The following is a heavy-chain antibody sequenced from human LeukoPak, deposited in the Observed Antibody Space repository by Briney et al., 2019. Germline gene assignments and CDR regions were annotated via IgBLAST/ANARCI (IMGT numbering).Heavy chain of an antibody. CDR1: GYSFTNYW. CDR2: IYPGDSAT. J-gene: IGHJ4*02. D-gene: IGHD6-19*01. V-gene: IGHV5-51*01. CDR3: ASSRSGWLFDY. Sequence: RGESLKISCKGSGYSFTNYWIAWVRQMPGKGLEWMGIIYPGDSATRYSPSFQGQVTISADKSISTAYLQWSSLKASDTAMYYCASSRSGWLFDYWGQGTLVTVSS.